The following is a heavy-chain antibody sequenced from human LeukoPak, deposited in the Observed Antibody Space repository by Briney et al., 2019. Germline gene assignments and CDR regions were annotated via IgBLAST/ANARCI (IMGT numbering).Heavy chain of an antibody. J-gene: IGHJ5*02. D-gene: IGHD3-10*01. Sequence: SETLSLTCSVSGGSITTTYYWSWIRQPPGGGLEWTASLYHSGNSNYNPSLKSRVTMSVETSKNQFSLQLTSMTAADTAIYYCTRHQTNFYGSGAPFDPWGQGTLVTVSS. V-gene: IGHV4-39*01. CDR2: LYHSGNS. CDR1: GGSITTTYY. CDR3: TRHQTNFYGSGAPFDP.